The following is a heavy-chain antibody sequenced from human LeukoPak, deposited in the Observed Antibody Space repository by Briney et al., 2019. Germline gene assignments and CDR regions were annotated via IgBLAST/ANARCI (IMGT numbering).Heavy chain of an antibody. CDR1: GFTSNRFY. J-gene: IGHJ4*02. D-gene: IGHD2-15*01. CDR3: TRDLNSGGSC. CDR2: ISSNGATT. Sequence: GGSLRLSCSASGFTSNRFYLHWVRQAPGKGLEFVSHISSNGATTYYADSVKGRFTISRDNSKNTLYLQMSSLRAEDTAVYYCTRDLNSGGSCWGQGTLVTVSS. V-gene: IGHV3-64*04.